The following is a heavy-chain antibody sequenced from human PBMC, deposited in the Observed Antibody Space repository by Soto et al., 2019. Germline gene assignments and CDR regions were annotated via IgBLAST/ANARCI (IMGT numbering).Heavy chain of an antibody. J-gene: IGHJ4*02. CDR1: GFTFSSYT. CDR2: ISGSGGST. Sequence: EVQLLESGGGLVQPGGSLRLSCAASGFTFSSYTMSWVRQAPGKGLEWVSAISGSGGSTYYADSAKGRFIISRDNSKNTLYLQMNSLGAEDTAVYYCTKDGYSSDWDPIDYWGQGTLVTVSS. D-gene: IGHD5-12*01. V-gene: IGHV3-23*01. CDR3: TKDGYSSDWDPIDY.